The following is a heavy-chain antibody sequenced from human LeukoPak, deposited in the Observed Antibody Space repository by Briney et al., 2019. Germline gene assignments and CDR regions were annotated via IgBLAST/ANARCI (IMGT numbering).Heavy chain of an antibody. Sequence: SVKVSCKASGGTFSSYAISWGRQAPGQGLEWMGRIIPIFGTANYAQKFQGRVTITPDESTSTAYMELRSLRSEDTAVYYCARDLEKYRSSWYGGDYWGQGTLVTVSS. CDR2: IIPIFGTA. D-gene: IGHD6-13*01. V-gene: IGHV1-69*13. CDR1: GGTFSSYA. CDR3: ARDLEKYRSSWYGGDY. J-gene: IGHJ4*02.